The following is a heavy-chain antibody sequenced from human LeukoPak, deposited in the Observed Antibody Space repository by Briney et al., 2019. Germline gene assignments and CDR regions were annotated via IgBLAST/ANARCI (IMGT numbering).Heavy chain of an antibody. V-gene: IGHV4-30-4*01. D-gene: IGHD6-13*01. Sequence: SETLSLTCTVSGGSISSGDYYWSWIRQPPGKGLEWIGYIYYSGSTYYNPSLKSRVTISVDTSKNQFSLKLSSVTAADTAVYYCARSGAAAGTIVSKKYFQHWGQGTLSPSPQ. J-gene: IGHJ1*01. CDR1: GGSISSGDYY. CDR2: IYYSGST. CDR3: ARSGAAAGTIVSKKYFQH.